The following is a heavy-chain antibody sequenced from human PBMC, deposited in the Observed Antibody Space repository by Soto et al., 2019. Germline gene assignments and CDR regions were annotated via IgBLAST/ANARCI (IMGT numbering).Heavy chain of an antibody. Sequence: SETLSLTCTVAGGSVFSSSSLWVWIRQSPGKGLEWLGQIFYTGTTYYNPSLGSRITMSVDSSKSLFSLRLSSVTAADTALYYCARLGGRTEFSGPWYKLEQWGRGILGSV. CDR2: IFYTGTT. V-gene: IGHV4-39*02. CDR3: ARLGGRTEFSGPWYKLEQ. D-gene: IGHD1-1*01. CDR1: GGSVFSSSSL. J-gene: IGHJ4*02.